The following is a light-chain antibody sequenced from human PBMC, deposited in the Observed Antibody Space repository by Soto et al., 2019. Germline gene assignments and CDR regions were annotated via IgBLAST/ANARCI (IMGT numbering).Light chain of an antibody. CDR3: QQFNSYSPGA. CDR2: DAS. J-gene: IGKJ1*01. Sequence: IQATQSPSSLAASGGGRVTMTCRASQSIGSWLAWYQQKPGKAPKLLIYDASSLESGAPSRFSGSGSGTEFTLTISSLQPDDFATYYCQQFNSYSPGAFGQGTKVDI. V-gene: IGKV1-5*01. CDR1: QSIGSW.